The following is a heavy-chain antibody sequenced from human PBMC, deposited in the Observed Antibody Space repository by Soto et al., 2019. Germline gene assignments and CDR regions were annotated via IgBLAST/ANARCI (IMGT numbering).Heavy chain of an antibody. CDR2: MSDDGVTK. CDR1: GFPFSTYG. D-gene: IGHD2-15*01. Sequence: QVQLVESGGGVVQPGRSLRLSCAASGFPFSTYGMHWVRQAPGKGLEWVAVMSDDGVTKYYADSVKGRFTISRDSSKNTLDLQMDSLRAEDTACYYCAKDQGCYLSVFDYWGQGTLVTVSS. V-gene: IGHV3-30*18. J-gene: IGHJ4*02. CDR3: AKDQGCYLSVFDY.